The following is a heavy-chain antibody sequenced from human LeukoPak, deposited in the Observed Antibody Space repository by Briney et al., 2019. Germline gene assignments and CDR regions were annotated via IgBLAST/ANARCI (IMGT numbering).Heavy chain of an antibody. CDR3: ARDANINYYDSGSYKIPFDY. J-gene: IGHJ4*02. Sequence: GGSLRLSCAASGFTFSTYDMNWVRQAPGKGLEWVSFISSSSTYIYYADSVKGRFTISRDNAKNSLYLQMNSLRAEDTAVYYCARDANINYYDSGSYKIPFDYWGQGTLVTVSS. CDR1: GFTFSTYD. CDR2: ISSSSTYI. V-gene: IGHV3-21*01. D-gene: IGHD3-10*01.